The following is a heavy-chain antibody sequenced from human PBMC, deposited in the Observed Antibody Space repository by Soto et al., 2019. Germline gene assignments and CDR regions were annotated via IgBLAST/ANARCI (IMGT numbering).Heavy chain of an antibody. V-gene: IGHV3-9*01. CDR2: ISWNSGSI. Sequence: SLRLSCAASGFTFDDYAMHGVRQAPGKGLEWVSGISWNSGSIGYADSVKGRFTISRDNAKNSLYLQMNSLRAEDTALYYCAKGRLRPPSIAARPYYYYGMDVWGQGTTVTVSS. J-gene: IGHJ6*02. CDR3: AKGRLRPPSIAARPYYYYGMDV. D-gene: IGHD6-6*01. CDR1: GFTFDDYA.